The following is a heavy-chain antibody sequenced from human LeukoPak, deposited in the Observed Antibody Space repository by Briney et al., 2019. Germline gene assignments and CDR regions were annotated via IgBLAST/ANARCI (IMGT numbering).Heavy chain of an antibody. CDR2: IYYSGST. V-gene: IGHV4-59*01. D-gene: IGHD4-17*01. J-gene: IGHJ4*02. CDR3: AREYGDFFDY. CDR1: GGSISSYY. Sequence: SSETLSLTCNVSGGSISSYYWSWIRQPPGRGLEWIAYIYYSGSTNSNPSLKSRVTISVDTSKNQFSLKLSSMTAADTAVYYCAREYGDFFDYWGQGILVTVSS.